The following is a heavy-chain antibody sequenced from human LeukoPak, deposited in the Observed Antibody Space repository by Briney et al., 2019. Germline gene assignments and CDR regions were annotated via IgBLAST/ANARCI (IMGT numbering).Heavy chain of an antibody. Sequence: GGSLRLSCAASGFTFSSYAMHWVPQAPGKGLEWVAVISYDGSNKYYADSVKGRFTISRDNSKNTLYLQMNSLRAEDTAVYYCARDPSIAAAGSYYFDYWGQGTLVTVSS. V-gene: IGHV3-30*04. D-gene: IGHD6-13*01. CDR3: ARDPSIAAAGSYYFDY. CDR2: ISYDGSNK. CDR1: GFTFSSYA. J-gene: IGHJ4*02.